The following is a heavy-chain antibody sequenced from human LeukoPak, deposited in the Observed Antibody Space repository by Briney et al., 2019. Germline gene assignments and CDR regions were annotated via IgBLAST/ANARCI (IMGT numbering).Heavy chain of an antibody. Sequence: SETLSLTCTVSGGSISSYYWSWIRQPPGKGLEWIGYIYYSGGTNYNPSLKSRLTISVDTSRNQFSLKLTSVTAADTAVYYCARLYAGAYTRLDPWGQGILVAVSS. V-gene: IGHV4-59*08. CDR2: IYYSGGT. CDR3: ARLYAGAYTRLDP. CDR1: GGSISSYY. J-gene: IGHJ5*02. D-gene: IGHD3-16*01.